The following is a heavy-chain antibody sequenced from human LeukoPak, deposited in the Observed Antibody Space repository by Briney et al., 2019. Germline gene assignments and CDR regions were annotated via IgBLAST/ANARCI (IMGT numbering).Heavy chain of an antibody. Sequence: GGSLRLSCAASGFTFSSYSINWVRQAPGKGLEWVSSISSSSSYIYYADSVKGRFTISRDNAKSSLYLQMNSLRAEDTAVYYCAREGLYRAFDNWGQGTLVTVSS. V-gene: IGHV3-21*01. J-gene: IGHJ4*02. D-gene: IGHD2/OR15-2a*01. CDR1: GFTFSSYS. CDR2: ISSSSSYI. CDR3: AREGLYRAFDN.